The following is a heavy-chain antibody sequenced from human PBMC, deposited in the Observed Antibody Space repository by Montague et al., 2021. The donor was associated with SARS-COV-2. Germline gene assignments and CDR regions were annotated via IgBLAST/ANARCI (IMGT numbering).Heavy chain of an antibody. J-gene: IGHJ6*03. Sequence: KKHSGTTYYNPSLKSRVTISVNTSKNQFSRKLNSLTAADAAVYYCARGYDNGSGYLDVWGKGTTVTVSS. V-gene: IGHV4-34*01. CDR2: KKHSGTT. CDR3: ARGYDNGSGYLDV. D-gene: IGHD1-26*01.